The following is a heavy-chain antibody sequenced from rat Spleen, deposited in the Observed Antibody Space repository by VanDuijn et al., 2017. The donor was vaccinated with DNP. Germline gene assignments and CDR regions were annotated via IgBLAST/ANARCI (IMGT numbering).Heavy chain of an antibody. V-gene: IGHV5S23*01. D-gene: IGHD1-11*01. J-gene: IGHJ4*01. CDR2: ISPDGDRT. CDR3: TRPRGSYGGYRVDA. CDR1: GFTFGNYD. Sequence: EVQLVESGENLVRPGGSLKLSCVVSGFTFGNYDMAWVRQAPTKGLEWVALISPDGDRTYYRNSVKGRFTVSRNNAENDLHLQMDSRRSEDTATYYCTRPRGSYGGYRVDAWGQGTSVSVSS.